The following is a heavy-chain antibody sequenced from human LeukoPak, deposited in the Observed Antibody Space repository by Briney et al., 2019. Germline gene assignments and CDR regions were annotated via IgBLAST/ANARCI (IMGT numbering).Heavy chain of an antibody. CDR1: GYTFTGYY. Sequence: ASVKVSCKASGYTFTGYYMHWVRQAPGQGLEWMGWINPNSGGTNYAQKFQGRVTMNRDTSISTAYMELSRLRSDDTAVYYCASGSKPYYYYYMDVWGKGTTVTVSS. D-gene: IGHD3-10*01. CDR2: INPNSGGT. V-gene: IGHV1-2*02. CDR3: ASGSKPYYYYYMDV. J-gene: IGHJ6*03.